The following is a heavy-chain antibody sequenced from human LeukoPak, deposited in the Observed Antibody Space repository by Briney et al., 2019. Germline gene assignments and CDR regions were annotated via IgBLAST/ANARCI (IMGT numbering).Heavy chain of an antibody. CDR2: ISASGDSP. V-gene: IGHV3-23*01. J-gene: IGHJ4*02. CDR1: GFPFSSYP. Sequence: GGSLRLSCAASGFPFSSYPMSWVRQAPGKGLEWVSSISASGDSPYYADSVQGRFTISRDNSKNTLYLQMNSLRAEDTAVYYCAKDPMTTVTDDYWGQGTLVTVSS. CDR3: AKDPMTTVTDDY. D-gene: IGHD4-17*01.